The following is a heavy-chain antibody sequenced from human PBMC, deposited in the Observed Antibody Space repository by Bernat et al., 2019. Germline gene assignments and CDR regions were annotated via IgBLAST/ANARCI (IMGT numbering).Heavy chain of an antibody. V-gene: IGHV3-64D*06. CDR1: GFTFSSYA. Sequence: EVQLVESGGGLVQPGGSLRLSCSASGFTFSSYAMHWVRQAPGKGLEYVSAISSNGGSTYYADSVKGRLTISRDNSKNTLYLQMSSLRAEDTAVYYCVKGIAVAGTSNDYWGQGTLVTVSS. J-gene: IGHJ4*02. CDR3: VKGIAVAGTSNDY. D-gene: IGHD6-19*01. CDR2: ISSNGGST.